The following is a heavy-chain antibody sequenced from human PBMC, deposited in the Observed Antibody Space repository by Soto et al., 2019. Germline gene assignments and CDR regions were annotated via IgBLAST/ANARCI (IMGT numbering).Heavy chain of an antibody. CDR3: AKDQDSSGWPPPADY. CDR1: GFTFSSYA. D-gene: IGHD6-19*01. Sequence: EVQLLESGGGLVQPGGSLRLSCAASGFTFSSYAMSWVRQAPGKGLEWVSAISGSGGSTYYADSVKGRFTISRDNSKNTLYLQMNSLRAEDTAIYYCAKDQDSSGWPPPADYWGQGTLVTVSS. V-gene: IGHV3-23*01. CDR2: ISGSGGST. J-gene: IGHJ4*02.